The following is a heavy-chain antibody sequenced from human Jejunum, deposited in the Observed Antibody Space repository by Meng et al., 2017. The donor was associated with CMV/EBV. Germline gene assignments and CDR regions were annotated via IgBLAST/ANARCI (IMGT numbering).Heavy chain of an antibody. J-gene: IGHJ5*02. V-gene: IGHV1-69*05. CDR2: IIPASGPT. D-gene: IGHD5-24*01. CDR3: ARSPRDGYNYRWFDR. Sequence: GAPFSDFCVSWVRQAPGQGLEWMGIIIPASGPTNYAQKFLGRVTLTTDESMSTAYMGLTSLTSEDTAVYYCARSPRDGYNYRWFDRWGQGTLVTVSS. CDR1: GAPFSDFC.